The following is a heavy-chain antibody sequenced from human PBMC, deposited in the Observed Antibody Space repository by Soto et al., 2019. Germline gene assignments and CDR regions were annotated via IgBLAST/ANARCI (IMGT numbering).Heavy chain of an antibody. CDR2: IYNDGST. Sequence: EVQLVESGGGLIQPGGSLRLSCAASGFPVSSNFMSWVRQAPGKGLQWVSVIYNDGSTFYADSVKGRFTISRDNSNNTLYLQMNSLRAEDTAMYYCARDGGFNTVWCHGTLGTVSS. CDR1: GFPVSSNF. J-gene: IGHJ4*01. CDR3: ARDGGFNTV. V-gene: IGHV3-53*01. D-gene: IGHD4-4*01.